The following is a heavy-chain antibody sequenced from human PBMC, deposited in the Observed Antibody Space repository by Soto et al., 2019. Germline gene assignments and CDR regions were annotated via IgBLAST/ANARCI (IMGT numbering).Heavy chain of an antibody. Sequence: VQLVESGGGLVQPGGSLRLSCAVSGFTFSSYWMSWVRQAPGKGLEWVATIKQGGSEKYYVDSVKGRFTISGDNAENSLYLQMNSLSAEDTAVYFCVRDVGYDYVNWGQGTLVTVSS. V-gene: IGHV3-7*01. CDR2: IKQGGSEK. CDR1: GFTFSSYW. J-gene: IGHJ4*02. CDR3: VRDVGYDYVN. D-gene: IGHD3-16*01.